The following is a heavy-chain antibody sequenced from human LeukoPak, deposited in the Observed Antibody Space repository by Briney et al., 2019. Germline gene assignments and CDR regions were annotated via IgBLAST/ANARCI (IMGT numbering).Heavy chain of an antibody. D-gene: IGHD2-2*02. CDR2: IIPVFGTA. CDR3: ARDHCSSTSCYTGSKWFDP. J-gene: IGHJ5*02. V-gene: IGHV1-69*05. Sequence: EASVKVSCKASGGTFSSYAISWVRQAPGQGLEWMGGIIPVFGTANYAQKFQGRVTITTDESTSTAYMELSSLRSEDTAVYYCARDHCSSTSCYTGSKWFDPWGQGTLVTVSS. CDR1: GGTFSSYA.